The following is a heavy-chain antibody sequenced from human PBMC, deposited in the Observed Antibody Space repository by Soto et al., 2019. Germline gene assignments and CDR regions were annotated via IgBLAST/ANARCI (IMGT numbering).Heavy chain of an antibody. J-gene: IGHJ4*02. D-gene: IGHD2-2*01. V-gene: IGHV3-7*01. Sequence: EVQLVESGGGLVQPGGSLRLSCAASGFTFSSYWMSWVRQAPGKGREWVANIKQDGSEKYYVDSVKGRFTISRDNAKNSLYLQMNSLRAEDTAVYYCARDNCSSTSCYLEGHFDYWGQGTLVTVSS. CDR2: IKQDGSEK. CDR1: GFTFSSYW. CDR3: ARDNCSSTSCYLEGHFDY.